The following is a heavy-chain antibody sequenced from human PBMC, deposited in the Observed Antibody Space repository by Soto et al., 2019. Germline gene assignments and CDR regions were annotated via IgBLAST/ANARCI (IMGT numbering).Heavy chain of an antibody. J-gene: IGHJ4*02. Sequence: VQLLESGGGLVQPGGSLRLSCAASGFTFSSYAMSWVRQAPGKGLEWIGYIYYSGSTNYNPSLKSRVTISVDTSKNQFSLKLSSVTAADTAVYYCARTSSGWYGYWGQGTLVTVSS. CDR1: GFTFSSYA. V-gene: IGHV4-59*01. D-gene: IGHD6-19*01. CDR3: ARTSSGWYGY. CDR2: IYYSGST.